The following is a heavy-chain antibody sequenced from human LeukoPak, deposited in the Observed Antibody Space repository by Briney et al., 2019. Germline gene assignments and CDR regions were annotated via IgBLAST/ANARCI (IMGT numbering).Heavy chain of an antibody. CDR3: AKGSDYYGSVTSKKTD. Sequence: GGSLRLSCSVSGFTFSNYAMHWVRLAPGKGLEWVSLISGGSGNIYYVDSVKGRFTISRDNSKNTLYVQMTSLRAEDTAIYYCAKGSDYYGSVTSKKTDWGQGTLATVSS. CDR2: ISGGSGNI. V-gene: IGHV3-23*01. CDR1: GFTFSNYA. D-gene: IGHD3-10*01. J-gene: IGHJ4*02.